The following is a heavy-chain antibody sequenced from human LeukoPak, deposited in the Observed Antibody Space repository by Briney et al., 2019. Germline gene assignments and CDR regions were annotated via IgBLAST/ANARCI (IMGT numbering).Heavy chain of an antibody. Sequence: GGSLRLSCAASGFTFSSYSMNWVRQAPGKGLEWVSYISSSSSTIYYADSVKGRFTISRDNAKNSLYLQMNSLRAEDTAEYYCARVTGYMIEDYFDYWGQGTLVTVS. V-gene: IGHV3-48*01. CDR2: ISSSSSTI. D-gene: IGHD3-22*01. CDR3: ARVTGYMIEDYFDY. CDR1: GFTFSSYS. J-gene: IGHJ4*02.